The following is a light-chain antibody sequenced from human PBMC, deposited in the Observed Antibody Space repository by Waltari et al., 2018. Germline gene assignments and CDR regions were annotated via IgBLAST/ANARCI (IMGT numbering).Light chain of an antibody. CDR1: QSVSSSY. Sequence: EILLTQSPGTLSLSPGERATLPCRASQSVSSSYLAWYQQKPGQAPRLLIYGASSRATGIPDRFSGSGSGTDFTLTISRLEPEDFAVYYCQQYGSSPPGVTFGGGTKVEIK. J-gene: IGKJ4*01. V-gene: IGKV3-20*01. CDR3: QQYGSSPPGVT. CDR2: GAS.